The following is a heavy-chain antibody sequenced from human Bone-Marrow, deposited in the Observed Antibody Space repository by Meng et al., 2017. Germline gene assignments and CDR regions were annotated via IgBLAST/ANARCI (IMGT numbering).Heavy chain of an antibody. Sequence: GGSLRLSCAASGFTFSSYWMSWVRQAPGKGLEWVANIKQDGSEKYYVDSVKGRFTISRDNAKNSLYLQMNSLRAEDTAIYYCARDIRVHGGYWYLDVWGRGTQVTVSS. CDR3: ARDIRVHGGYWYLDV. V-gene: IGHV3-7*01. J-gene: IGHJ2*01. CDR1: GFTFSSYW. D-gene: IGHD3-16*01. CDR2: IKQDGSEK.